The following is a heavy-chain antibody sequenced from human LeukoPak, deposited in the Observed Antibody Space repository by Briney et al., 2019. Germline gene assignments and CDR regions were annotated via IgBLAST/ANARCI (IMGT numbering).Heavy chain of an antibody. CDR1: GFTFSTDV. J-gene: IGHJ6*02. CDR3: AKVSGRIRIWPQPFGDGMDV. Sequence: RPGGSLRLSCAASGFTFSTDVMSWVRQAPGKGLECVSAISGSGGNTYYADSVKGRFTNSRDNSKNMLYLQMNSLRAEDTAVYYCAKVSGRIRIWPQPFGDGMDVWGQGTTVTVSS. V-gene: IGHV3-23*01. D-gene: IGHD3-10*01. CDR2: ISGSGGNT.